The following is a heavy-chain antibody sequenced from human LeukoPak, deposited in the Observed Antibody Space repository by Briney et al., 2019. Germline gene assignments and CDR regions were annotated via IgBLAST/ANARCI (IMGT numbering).Heavy chain of an antibody. CDR2: INPNSGGT. J-gene: IGHJ3*02. V-gene: IGHV1-2*06. D-gene: IGHD4-17*01. CDR3: ATTSYGDYPNDTFDI. Sequence: ASVKVSCKASGYTFTGYYMHWVRQAPGQGLEWMGRINPNSGGTNYAQKFQGRVTMTRDTSTSTVYMELSSLRSEDTAVYYCATTSYGDYPNDTFDIWGQGTMVTVSS. CDR1: GYTFTGYY.